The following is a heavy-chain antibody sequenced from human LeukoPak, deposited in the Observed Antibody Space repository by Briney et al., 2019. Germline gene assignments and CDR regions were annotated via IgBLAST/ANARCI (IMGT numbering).Heavy chain of an antibody. D-gene: IGHD6-19*01. Sequence: AASVKVSCKTSGHTFTGYDINWVRQAPGQGLEWMGWMNSNSGATGYAQKFQGRVTMTRSTSINTAYLELSSLTSEDTAVYYCARALSGCVLCFDYWGQGTPVTVSS. CDR2: MNSNSGAT. J-gene: IGHJ4*02. V-gene: IGHV1-8*01. CDR3: ARALSGCVLCFDY. CDR1: GHTFTGYD.